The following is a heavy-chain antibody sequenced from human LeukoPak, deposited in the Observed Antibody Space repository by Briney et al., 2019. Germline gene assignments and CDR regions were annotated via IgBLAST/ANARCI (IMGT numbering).Heavy chain of an antibody. J-gene: IGHJ5*02. V-gene: IGHV4-30-2*01. CDR3: ARGRAFMNTFGGVIALNWFDP. D-gene: IGHD3-16*02. Sequence: PSETLSLTCAVSGGSISSGGYSWSWIRQPPGKGLEWIGYIYHSGSTYYNPSLKSRVTISVDRSKNQFSLKLSSVTAADTAVYYCARGRAFMNTFGGVIALNWFDPWGQGTLVTVSS. CDR1: GGSISSGGYS. CDR2: IYHSGST.